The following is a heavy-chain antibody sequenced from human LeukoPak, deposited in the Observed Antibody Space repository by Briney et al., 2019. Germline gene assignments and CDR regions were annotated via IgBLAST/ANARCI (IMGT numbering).Heavy chain of an antibody. CDR3: ARDRGTKPPGPPFDY. D-gene: IGHD1-1*01. J-gene: IGHJ4*02. CDR1: GGTFSSYA. CDR2: IIPIFGTA. V-gene: IGHV1-69*05. Sequence: ASVKVSCKASGGTFSSYAISWVRQAPGQGLEWMGRIIPIFGTANYAQKFQGRVTITTDEPTSTAYMELSSLRSEDTAVYYCARDRGTKPPGPPFDYWGQGTLVTVSS.